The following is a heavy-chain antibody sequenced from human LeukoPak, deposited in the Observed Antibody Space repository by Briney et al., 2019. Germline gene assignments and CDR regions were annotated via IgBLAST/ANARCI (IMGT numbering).Heavy chain of an antibody. Sequence: PGGSLRLSCAASGFTFSSYGMHWVRQAPGKGLEWVAFIRYDGSNKYYADSVKGRFTISRDNSKNTLYLQMNSLRVEDTAVYYCVTDRDSHRGMHVWGQGTTVTVSS. CDR2: IRYDGSNK. CDR1: GFTFSSYG. D-gene: IGHD2-15*01. CDR3: VTDRDSHRGMHV. J-gene: IGHJ6*02. V-gene: IGHV3-30*02.